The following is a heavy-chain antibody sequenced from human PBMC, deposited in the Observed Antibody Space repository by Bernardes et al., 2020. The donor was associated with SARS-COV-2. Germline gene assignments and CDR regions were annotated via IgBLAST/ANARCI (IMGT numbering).Heavy chain of an antibody. CDR3: ARPPRPYYYDSSGYYFEYFQH. D-gene: IGHD3-22*01. J-gene: IGHJ1*01. CDR2: IIPILGIA. CDR1: GGTFSSYA. Sequence: SVKVSCMASGGTFSSYAISWVRQAPGQGLEWMGRIIPILGIAKYAQKFQGRVTITADKSTSTAYMELSSLRSEDTAVYYCARPPRPYYYDSSGYYFEYFQHWGQGTLVTVSS. V-gene: IGHV1-69*04.